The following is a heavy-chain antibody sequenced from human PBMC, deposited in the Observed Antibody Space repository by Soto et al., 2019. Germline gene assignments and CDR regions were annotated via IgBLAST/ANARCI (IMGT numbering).Heavy chain of an antibody. D-gene: IGHD2-15*01. CDR1: GFSLSTSGVG. Sequence: QITLKESGPTLVKPTQTLTLTCTFSGFSLSTSGVGVGWIRQPPGKALEWLALIYWDDDKRYSPSLKSRLTITKDTSKNQVVLTMTNMDPVDTATYYCAHPLFEFTPAQVAEFWFDHWGPGTLVTVSS. CDR3: AHPLFEFTPAQVAEFWFDH. J-gene: IGHJ5*02. CDR2: IYWDDDK. V-gene: IGHV2-5*02.